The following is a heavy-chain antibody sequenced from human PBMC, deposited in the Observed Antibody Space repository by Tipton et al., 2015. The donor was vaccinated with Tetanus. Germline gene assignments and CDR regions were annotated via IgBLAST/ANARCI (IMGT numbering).Heavy chain of an antibody. CDR2: IYYSGST. D-gene: IGHD6-13*01. Sequence: TLSLTCTVSGGSVSSGSYYWSWIRQPPGKGLGWIAYIYYSGSTNYNPSLKSRVTISVDTSKNQFSLKLSSVTAADTAVYYCARVPIATERWFDPWGQGTLVTVSS. V-gene: IGHV4-61*01. J-gene: IGHJ5*02. CDR1: GGSVSSGSYY. CDR3: ARVPIATERWFDP.